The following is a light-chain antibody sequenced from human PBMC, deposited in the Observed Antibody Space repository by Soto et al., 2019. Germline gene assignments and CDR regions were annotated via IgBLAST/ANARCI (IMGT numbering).Light chain of an antibody. CDR3: CSYANGNTLL. J-gene: IGLJ2*01. Sequence: QSVLTQPASVSGSPGQSITISCTGTSSDVGSYDLVSWYQHHPGTAPKLILYKVTKRPSGVSNRFSGSKSGNTASLTISGLQTEDDSHYYCCSYANGNTLLFGGGTQLTVL. CDR1: SSDVGSYDL. V-gene: IGLV2-23*02. CDR2: KVT.